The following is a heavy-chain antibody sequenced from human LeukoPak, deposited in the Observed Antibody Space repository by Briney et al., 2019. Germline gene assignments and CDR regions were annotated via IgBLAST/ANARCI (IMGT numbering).Heavy chain of an antibody. CDR3: ARGVDTAMVTGGYNWFDP. V-gene: IGHV3-74*01. CDR1: GFTFSSYW. J-gene: IGHJ5*02. Sequence: GGSLRLSCAASGFTFSSYWMHWVRQVPGKGLVWVSRIYSDGSNTDYADSVKGRFTISRDNAKNTLYLQMNSLRAEDTAVYYCARGVDTAMVTGGYNWFDPWGQGTLVTVSS. CDR2: IYSDGSNT. D-gene: IGHD5-18*01.